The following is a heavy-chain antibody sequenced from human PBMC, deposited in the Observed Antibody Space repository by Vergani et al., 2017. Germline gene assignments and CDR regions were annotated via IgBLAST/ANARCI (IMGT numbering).Heavy chain of an antibody. D-gene: IGHD6-6*01. Sequence: QVQLVESGGGVVQPGRSLRLSCAASGFTFSSYAMHWVRQAPGKGLEWVAVISYDGSNKYYADSVKGRFTISRDNSKNTLYLQMNSLRAEDTAVYYCAREPRAARLFDYWGQGTLVTVSS. CDR3: AREPRAARLFDY. CDR2: ISYDGSNK. CDR1: GFTFSSYA. J-gene: IGHJ4*02. V-gene: IGHV3-30*01.